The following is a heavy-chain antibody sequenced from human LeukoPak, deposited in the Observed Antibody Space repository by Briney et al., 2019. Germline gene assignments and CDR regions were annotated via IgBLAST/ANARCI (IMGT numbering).Heavy chain of an antibody. CDR3: AKDRGTTVVTPFGY. D-gene: IGHD4-23*01. V-gene: IGHV3-33*06. CDR2: IWFDGSNK. CDR1: GFTFSSYG. Sequence: GGSLRLSCAASGFTFSSYGMHWVRQAPGKGLEWVAIIWFDGSNKYYADSVKGRFTISRDNSKNTLYLQMNSLRAEDTAVYYCAKDRGTTVVTPFGYWGQGTLVTVSS. J-gene: IGHJ4*02.